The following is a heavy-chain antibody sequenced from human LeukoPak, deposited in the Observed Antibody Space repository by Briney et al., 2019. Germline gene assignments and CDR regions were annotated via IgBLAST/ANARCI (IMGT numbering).Heavy chain of an antibody. CDR1: GFSVSSYY. Sequence: GGSLRLSCAASGFSVSSYYMSWVRQAPGKGLEWVSVIYSGGNTYYADSVKGRFTISSDNSKNTLFLQMNSLRVGDTAVYYCASMASYSGYDFDYWGQGTLVTVSS. D-gene: IGHD5-12*01. CDR3: ASMASYSGYDFDY. V-gene: IGHV3-53*01. J-gene: IGHJ4*02. CDR2: IYSGGNT.